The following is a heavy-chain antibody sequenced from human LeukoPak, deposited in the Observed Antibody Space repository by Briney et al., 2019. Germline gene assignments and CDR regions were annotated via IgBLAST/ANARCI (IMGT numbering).Heavy chain of an antibody. CDR3: ASGDTNNWYAVFDY. J-gene: IGHJ4*02. CDR1: GGSINSTNW. D-gene: IGHD6-13*01. CDR2: MYQSGNT. Sequence: SGTLPLTCAVSGGSINSTNWWSWVRQPPGKGLEWIGEMYQSGNTRYNPSLKSRVTISADKSKNQFSLKVSSVTAADTAVYYCASGDTNNWYAVFDYWGQGTLVTVSS. V-gene: IGHV4-4*02.